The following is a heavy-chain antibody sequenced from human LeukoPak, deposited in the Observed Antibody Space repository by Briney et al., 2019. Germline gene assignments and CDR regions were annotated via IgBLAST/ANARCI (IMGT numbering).Heavy chain of an antibody. V-gene: IGHV4-34*01. J-gene: IGHJ4*02. Sequence: SETLSLTCTVSGGSISSYYWSWIRQPPGKGLEWIGEINHSGSTNYNPSLKSRVTISVDTSKNQFSLKLSSVTAADTAVYYCARRIAVAGTFDYWGQGTLVTVSS. CDR1: GGSISSYY. CDR2: INHSGST. CDR3: ARRIAVAGTFDY. D-gene: IGHD6-19*01.